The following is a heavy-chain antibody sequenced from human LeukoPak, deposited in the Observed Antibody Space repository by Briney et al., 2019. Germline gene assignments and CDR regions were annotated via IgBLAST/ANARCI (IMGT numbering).Heavy chain of an antibody. Sequence: ASVKVSCKVSGYTLTELSMHWVRQAPGKGLEWMGGFDPEDGETIYAQKFQGRVTMTEDTSTDTAYMELSSLRSEDTAVYYCASRLYSGSYYNVDPFDYWGQGTLVTVSS. CDR3: ASRLYSGSYYNVDPFDY. D-gene: IGHD1-26*01. CDR2: FDPEDGET. V-gene: IGHV1-24*01. J-gene: IGHJ4*02. CDR1: GYTLTELS.